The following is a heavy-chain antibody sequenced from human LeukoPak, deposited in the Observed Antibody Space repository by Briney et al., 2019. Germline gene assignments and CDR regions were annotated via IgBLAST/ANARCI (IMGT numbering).Heavy chain of an antibody. D-gene: IGHD2-15*01. CDR1: GFTFSSYA. CDR3: ARGPARYCSGGSCYRDYFQH. J-gene: IGHJ1*01. Sequence: SGGSLRLSCAASGFTFSSYAMHWVRQAPGKGLEYVSAISSNGGSTYYANSVKGRFTISRDNSKNTLYLQMGSLRAEDMAVYYCARGPARYCSGGSCYRDYFQHWGQGTLVTVSS. V-gene: IGHV3-64*01. CDR2: ISSNGGST.